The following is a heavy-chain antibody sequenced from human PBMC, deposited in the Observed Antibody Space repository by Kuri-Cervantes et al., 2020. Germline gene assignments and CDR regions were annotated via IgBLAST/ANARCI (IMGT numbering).Heavy chain of an antibody. CDR2: ISAYNGNT. J-gene: IGHJ4*02. V-gene: IGHV1-18*01. CDR1: GYTFTSYG. D-gene: IGHD3-16*01. Sequence: GGSLRLSCKVSGYTFTSYGISWVRQAPGQGLEWMGWISAYNGNTNYAQNLQGRVTMTTDTSTSTAYMELRSLRSDDTAVYYCARDSIVSGGAVPFDYWGQGTLVTVSS. CDR3: ARDSIVSGGAVPFDY.